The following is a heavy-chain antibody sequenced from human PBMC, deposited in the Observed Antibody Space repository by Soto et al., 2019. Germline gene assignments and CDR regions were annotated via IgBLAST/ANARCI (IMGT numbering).Heavy chain of an antibody. CDR1: GYTFTGYY. V-gene: IGHV1-2*02. Sequence: ASVKVSCKASGYTFTGYYMHWVRQAPGQGLEWMGWINPNSGGTNYAQKFQGRVTMTRDTSISTAYMELSRLRSDDTAVYYCARALNLGEQQLVRGYYYYGMDVWGQGTTVTVSS. J-gene: IGHJ6*02. CDR2: INPNSGGT. D-gene: IGHD6-13*01. CDR3: ARALNLGEQQLVRGYYYYGMDV.